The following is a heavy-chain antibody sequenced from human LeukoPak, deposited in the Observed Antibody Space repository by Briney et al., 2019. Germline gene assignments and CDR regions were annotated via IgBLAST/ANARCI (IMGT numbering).Heavy chain of an antibody. J-gene: IGHJ4*02. CDR2: IWYDGSNE. CDR3: ARWTDSHGCDH. Sequence: PGGSLILSCAASGFSFSDYGMHWVRQAPGKGLEWVAVIWYDGSNEFYADSVKGRFTISRDNSRHTLHLRMNSLRVEDTALYYCARWTDSHGCDHWGQGTLVTVSS. V-gene: IGHV3-33*01. D-gene: IGHD3-22*01. CDR1: GFSFSDYG.